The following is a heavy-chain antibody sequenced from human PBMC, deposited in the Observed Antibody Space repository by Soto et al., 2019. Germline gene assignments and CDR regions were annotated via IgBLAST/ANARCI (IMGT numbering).Heavy chain of an antibody. Sequence: SETLSLTCTVSGGSISRGDYYWSWIRQPPGKGLEWIGYIYYSGSTYYNPSLKSRVTISVDTSKNQFSLKLSSVTAADTAVYYCARAGRNDIVVVPAYFDYWGQGTLVTVSS. J-gene: IGHJ4*02. CDR3: ARAGRNDIVVVPAYFDY. V-gene: IGHV4-30-4*02. CDR1: GGSISRGDYY. CDR2: IYYSGST. D-gene: IGHD2-2*01.